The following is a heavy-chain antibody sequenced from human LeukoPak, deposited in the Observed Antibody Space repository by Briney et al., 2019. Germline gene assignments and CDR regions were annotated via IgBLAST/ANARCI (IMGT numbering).Heavy chain of an antibody. CDR3: AKGYSYGYFDY. CDR1: GFTFSSYG. Sequence: GGSLRLSCAASGFTFSSYGMHWVRQAPGKGLEWVAVIWYDGSNKYYADSVKGRFTISRDNSKNTLYLQMNSLRAEDTAVYYCAKGYSYGYFDYWGQGTLVTVS. CDR2: IWYDGSNK. V-gene: IGHV3-33*06. D-gene: IGHD5-18*01. J-gene: IGHJ4*02.